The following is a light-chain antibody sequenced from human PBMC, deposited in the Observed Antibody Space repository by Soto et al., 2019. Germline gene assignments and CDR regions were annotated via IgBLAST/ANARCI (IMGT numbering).Light chain of an antibody. J-gene: IGKJ4*02. CDR1: QSVSSY. CDR3: QQRANWPPT. CDR2: DAS. Sequence: EIVLTQSPATLSLSPGDRATLSCRASQSVSSYLAWYQQKNGQAPRLLIYDASNRATGIPARFSGSGSGTDFPLTISSLEPGDFAVYYCQQRANWPPTFGGGTKVEIK. V-gene: IGKV3-11*01.